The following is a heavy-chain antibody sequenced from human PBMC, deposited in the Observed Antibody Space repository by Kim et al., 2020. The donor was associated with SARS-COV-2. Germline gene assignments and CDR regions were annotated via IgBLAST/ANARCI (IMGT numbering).Heavy chain of an antibody. D-gene: IGHD4-17*01. V-gene: IGHV3-43*02. CDR1: GFTFDDYA. J-gene: IGHJ4*02. Sequence: GGSLRLSCAASGFTFDDYAMHWVRQAPGKGLEWVSLISGDGGSTYYADSVKGRFTISRDNSKNSLYLQMNSLRTEDTALYYCAKELVATPDYGDYYFDYWGQGTLVTVSS. CDR3: AKELVATPDYGDYYFDY. CDR2: ISGDGGST.